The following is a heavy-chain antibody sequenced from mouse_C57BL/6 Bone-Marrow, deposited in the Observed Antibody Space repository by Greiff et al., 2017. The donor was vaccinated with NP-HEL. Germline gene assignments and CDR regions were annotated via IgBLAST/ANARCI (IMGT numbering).Heavy chain of an antibody. CDR2: IRSKSNNYAT. CDR1: GFSFNTYA. V-gene: IGHV10-1*01. J-gene: IGHJ3*01. Sequence: EVMLVESGGGLVQPKGSLKLSCAASGFSFNTYAMNWVRQAPGKGLEWVARIRSKSNNYATYYADSVKDRFTISRDDSESMLYLQMNNLNTEDTAVDYWVKGNGYYPAVFAYWGQGTLFTVSA. D-gene: IGHD2-3*01. CDR3: VKGNGYYPAVFAY.